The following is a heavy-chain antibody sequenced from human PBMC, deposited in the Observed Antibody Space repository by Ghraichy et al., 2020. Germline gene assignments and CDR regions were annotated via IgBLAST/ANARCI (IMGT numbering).Heavy chain of an antibody. CDR3: VRESPDTSGPSTNLDY. J-gene: IGHJ4*02. D-gene: IGHD6-19*01. Sequence: GGSLRLSCEASGFSFSTYEMNWVRQAPGKGLEWVSYITGSGSTAHYADSVKGRITISRDNAKNSLYLQMNSLRVEDTAVYYCVRESPDTSGPSTNLDYWGQGTLVTVSS. CDR1: GFSFSTYE. CDR2: ITGSGSTA. V-gene: IGHV3-48*03.